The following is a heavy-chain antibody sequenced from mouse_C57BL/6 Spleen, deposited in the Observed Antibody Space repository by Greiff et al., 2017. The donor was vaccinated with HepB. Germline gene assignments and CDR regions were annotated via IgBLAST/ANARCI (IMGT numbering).Heavy chain of an antibody. V-gene: IGHV1-82*01. CDR3: ARGGSSGLYYAMDY. CDR2: IYPGDGDT. Sequence: VQLQQSGPELVKPGASVKISCKASGYAFSSSWMNWVKQRPGKGLEWIGRIYPGDGDTNYNGKFKGKATLTADKSSSTAYMQLSSLTSEDSAVYFCARGGSSGLYYAMDYWGQGTSVTVSS. J-gene: IGHJ4*01. D-gene: IGHD3-2*02. CDR1: GYAFSSSW.